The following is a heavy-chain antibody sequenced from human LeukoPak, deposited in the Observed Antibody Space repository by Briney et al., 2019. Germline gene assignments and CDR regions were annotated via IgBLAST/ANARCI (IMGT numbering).Heavy chain of an antibody. CDR3: ARVPTSSVYYFDY. J-gene: IGHJ4*02. D-gene: IGHD3-22*01. V-gene: IGHV3-48*02. Sequence: GGSLRLSCAASGFTFSTYSMHWVRQAPGKGLQWLSFISSSGRTTYFADSVKGRFTISRDNAKNSLYLQMNSLRDEDTAVYYCARVPTSSVYYFDYWGQGTLVTVSS. CDR2: ISSSGRTT. CDR1: GFTFSTYS.